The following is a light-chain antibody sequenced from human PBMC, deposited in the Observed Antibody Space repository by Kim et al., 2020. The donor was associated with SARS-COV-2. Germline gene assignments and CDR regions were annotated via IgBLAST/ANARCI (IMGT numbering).Light chain of an antibody. CDR3: QVWDSSSDHYV. J-gene: IGLJ1*01. Sequence: YVLTQPPSVSVAPGKTARITCGGNNIGSKSVHWYQQKPGQAPVLVIYYDSDRPSGIPERFSGSNSGNTATLTISRVEAGDEADYYCQVWDSSSDHYVFGTGTKVTVL. CDR1: NIGSKS. V-gene: IGLV3-21*04. CDR2: YDS.